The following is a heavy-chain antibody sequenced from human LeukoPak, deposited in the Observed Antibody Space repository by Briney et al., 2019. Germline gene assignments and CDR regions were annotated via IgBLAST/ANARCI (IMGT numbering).Heavy chain of an antibody. CDR3: ARDEGWSFDY. CDR1: GCAFTSYY. CDR2: LNPRGDST. J-gene: IGHJ4*02. V-gene: IGHV1-46*03. Sequence: GASVKVSSKASGCAFTSYYMHWVRRAPGQGGGWMGKLNPRGDSTSYAQKFQGRVTMTRDTSTSTVYMELRSLRSEDTAVYYCARDEGWSFDYWGQGTLVTVSS. D-gene: IGHD3-3*01.